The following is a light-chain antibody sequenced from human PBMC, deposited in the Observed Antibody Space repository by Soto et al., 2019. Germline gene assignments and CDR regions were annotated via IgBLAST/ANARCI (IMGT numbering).Light chain of an antibody. Sequence: QSALTQPRSVTGSPGQSVTISCTGTSSDVGGYNYVSWYQQHPGKAPKLMIYDVSKRPSGVPDRFSGYKSGNTASLTISGLQAEDEADYYCRSYAGSYTYVFGTGTKVTVL. V-gene: IGLV2-11*01. J-gene: IGLJ1*01. CDR3: RSYAGSYTYV. CDR1: SSDVGGYNY. CDR2: DVS.